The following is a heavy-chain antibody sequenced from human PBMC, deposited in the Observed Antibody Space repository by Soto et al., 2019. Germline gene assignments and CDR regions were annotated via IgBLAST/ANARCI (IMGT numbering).Heavy chain of an antibody. D-gene: IGHD3-9*01. CDR2: INAGNGNT. CDR1: GYTFTSYA. Sequence: ASVKVSCKASGYTFTSYAMHWVRQAPGQRLEWMGWINAGNGNTKYSQKFQGRVTITRDTSASTAYMELSSLRSEDTAVYYCANPPYDLLTSKPVFDYWGQGTLVTVSS. CDR3: ANPPYDLLTSKPVFDY. V-gene: IGHV1-3*01. J-gene: IGHJ4*02.